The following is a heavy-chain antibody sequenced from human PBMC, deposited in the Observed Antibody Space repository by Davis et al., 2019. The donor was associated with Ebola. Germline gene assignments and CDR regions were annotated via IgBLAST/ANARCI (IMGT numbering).Heavy chain of an antibody. CDR3: ARDSFLKLELLSPNDEYFQH. Sequence: AASVKVSCKASGYTFTGYYMHWVRQAPGQGLEWMGWISAYNGNTNYAQKLQGRVTMTTDTSTSTAYMELRSLRSDDTAVYYCARDSFLKLELLSPNDEYFQHWGQGTLVTVSS. D-gene: IGHD1-7*01. V-gene: IGHV1-18*04. CDR2: ISAYNGNT. J-gene: IGHJ1*01. CDR1: GYTFTGYY.